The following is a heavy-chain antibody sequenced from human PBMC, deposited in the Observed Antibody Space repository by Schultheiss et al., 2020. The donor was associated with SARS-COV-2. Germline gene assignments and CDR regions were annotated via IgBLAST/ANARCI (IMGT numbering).Heavy chain of an antibody. CDR3: AREPYGSGEYYYGMDV. D-gene: IGHD3-10*01. V-gene: IGHV3-30*03. Sequence: GGSLRLSCAASGFTFSSYGMHWVRQAPGKGLEWVAVISYDGSNKYYADSVKGRFTISRDNSKNTLYLQMNSLRAEDTAVYYCAREPYGSGEYYYGMDVWGQGTTVTVSS. J-gene: IGHJ6*02. CDR2: ISYDGSNK. CDR1: GFTFSSYG.